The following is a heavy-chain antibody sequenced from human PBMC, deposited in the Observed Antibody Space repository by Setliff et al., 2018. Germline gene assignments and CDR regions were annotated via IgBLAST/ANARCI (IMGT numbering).Heavy chain of an antibody. Sequence: GGSLRLSCAASGFTLSSYWMHWVRQAPGKGLVWVSRIKTNGSYTNYADSVKGRCTISRDNAKNTLYLQMNRLRPEDTAFYYCARDHGGYNSLDYWGQGTLVTVSS. CDR1: GFTLSSYW. D-gene: IGHD5-12*01. CDR3: ARDHGGYNSLDY. V-gene: IGHV3-74*01. J-gene: IGHJ4*02. CDR2: IKTNGSYT.